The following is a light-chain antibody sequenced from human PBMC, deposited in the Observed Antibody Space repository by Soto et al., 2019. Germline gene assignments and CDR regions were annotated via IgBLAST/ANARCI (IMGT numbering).Light chain of an antibody. CDR2: KAS. V-gene: IGKV1-5*03. CDR1: QSINSW. J-gene: IGKJ5*01. CDR3: HQSYDIPT. Sequence: DIQMTQSPSTLSASVGDRVTITCRASQSINSWLAWYQQKPGKAPKLLIYKASSLESGVPSRFSGSGSGTEFTLTISSLQPDDFATYYCHQSYDIPTFGQGTRLEIK.